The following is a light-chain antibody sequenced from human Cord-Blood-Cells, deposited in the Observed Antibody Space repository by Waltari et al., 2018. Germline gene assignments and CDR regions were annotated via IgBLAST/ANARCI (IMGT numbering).Light chain of an antibody. CDR2: SAA. Sequence: DIPITQSPSSLSASVGERVTITCRASQSISSYLNWYQQKPGKAPKLLIYSAASLQSGVPSRFSGRGSGRDFTLTISSRQPEDFATYYCQQRYSTPPWTFGQGTKVEIK. J-gene: IGKJ1*01. CDR3: QQRYSTPPWT. CDR1: QSISSY. V-gene: IGKV1-39*01.